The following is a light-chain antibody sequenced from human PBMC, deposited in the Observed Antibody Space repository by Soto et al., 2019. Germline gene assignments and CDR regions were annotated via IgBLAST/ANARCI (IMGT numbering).Light chain of an antibody. J-gene: IGKJ4*01. CDR1: QSISGW. CDR2: DAS. V-gene: IGKV1-5*01. CDR3: QQYNPYSALT. Sequence: DIQMTQTPSTLSASVGDRVIITCRASQSISGWLAWYQQKPGKAPKLLIFDASSLESGVPSRFSGSVSGTEFTLTITSLQPEDFATYYCQQYNPYSALTLGGGTKVDIK.